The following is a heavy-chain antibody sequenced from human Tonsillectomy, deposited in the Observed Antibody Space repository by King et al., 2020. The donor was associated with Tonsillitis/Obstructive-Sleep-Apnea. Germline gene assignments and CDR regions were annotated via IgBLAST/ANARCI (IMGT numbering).Heavy chain of an antibody. CDR3: ARTYDSSAHYWHY. D-gene: IGHD3-22*01. J-gene: IGHJ4*02. CDR1: GGSISSGSYY. V-gene: IGHV4-39*01. CDR2: IFYSGST. Sequence: LQLQESGPGLVKPSETLSLTCTVSGGSISSGSYYWGWIRQPPGKGLEWIGSIFYSGSTFYNPSLKSRVTISVDTSKNQFSLKLSSVTAADTAVYYCARTYDSSAHYWHYWGQGTLVTVSS.